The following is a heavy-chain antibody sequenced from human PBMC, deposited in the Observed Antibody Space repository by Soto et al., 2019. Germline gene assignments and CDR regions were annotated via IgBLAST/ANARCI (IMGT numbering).Heavy chain of an antibody. Sequence: GGSLRLSCAASGFTFSSYAMSWVRQAPGKGLEWVSAISGSGGSTYYADSVKGRFTISRDNSKNTLYLQMNSLRAEDTAVYYCAKAGDTRTYYYYGMDVWGQGTTVTVSS. CDR3: AKAGDTRTYYYYGMDV. CDR1: GFTFSSYA. V-gene: IGHV3-23*01. CDR2: ISGSGGST. J-gene: IGHJ6*02. D-gene: IGHD3-16*01.